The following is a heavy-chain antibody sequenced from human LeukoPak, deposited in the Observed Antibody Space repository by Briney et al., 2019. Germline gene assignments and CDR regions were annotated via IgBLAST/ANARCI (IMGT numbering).Heavy chain of an antibody. CDR2: ISRSGSTI. CDR3: AREAPGYSSSWYMGYFDY. Sequence: PGGSLRLSCAASGFTFSSYEMNWVRQAPGKGLEWVSYISRSGSTIYYADSVKGRFTISGDNAKNSLYLQMNSLRAEDTAVYYCAREAPGYSSSWYMGYFDYWGQGTLVTVSS. CDR1: GFTFSSYE. J-gene: IGHJ4*02. D-gene: IGHD6-13*01. V-gene: IGHV3-48*03.